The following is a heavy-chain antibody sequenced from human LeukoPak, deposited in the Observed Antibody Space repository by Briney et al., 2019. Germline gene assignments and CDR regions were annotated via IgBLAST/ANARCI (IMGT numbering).Heavy chain of an antibody. CDR2: IYTSGST. V-gene: IGHV4-4*07. CDR3: ARESVLVWFGESRSKWFDP. CDR1: GGSMSSYY. D-gene: IGHD3-10*01. Sequence: SETLSLTCTVSGGSMSSYYWTWIRQPAGKGLEWIGRIYTSGSTSHSPSLKSRVTMSIDTSENQFSLKLRSVTAADTAVYYCARESVLVWFGESRSKWFDPWGQGTLVIVSS. J-gene: IGHJ5*02.